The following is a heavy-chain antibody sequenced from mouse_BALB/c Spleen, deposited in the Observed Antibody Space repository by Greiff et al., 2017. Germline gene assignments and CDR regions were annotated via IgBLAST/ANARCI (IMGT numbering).Heavy chain of an antibody. Sequence: QGQLQQPGAELVKPGTSVKLSCKASGYNFTSYWINWVKLRPGQGLEWIGDIYPGSGSTNYNEKFKSKATLTVDTSSSTAYMQLSSLASEDSALYYCARTGGDYWGQGTTLTVSS. CDR2: IYPGSGST. V-gene: IGHV1-55*01. CDR3: ARTGGDY. D-gene: IGHD4-1*01. J-gene: IGHJ2*01. CDR1: GYNFTSYW.